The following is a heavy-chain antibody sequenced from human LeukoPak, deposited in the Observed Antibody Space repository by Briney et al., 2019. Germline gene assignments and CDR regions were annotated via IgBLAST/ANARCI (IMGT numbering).Heavy chain of an antibody. V-gene: IGHV1-2*02. CDR3: ARPAEGTTVPYAFDI. J-gene: IGHJ3*02. CDR2: SNPNSGGT. CDR1: GYTFIGYY. Sequence: ASVKVSCKASGYTFIGYYMHWVRQAPGQGLEWMGWSNPNSGGTNYAQKFQGRVTMTRDTSISTAYMELSRLRSDDTAVYYCARPAEGTTVPYAFDIWGQGTMVTVSS. D-gene: IGHD4-17*01.